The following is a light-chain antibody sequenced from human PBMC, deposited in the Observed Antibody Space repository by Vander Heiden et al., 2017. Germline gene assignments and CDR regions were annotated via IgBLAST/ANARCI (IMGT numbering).Light chain of an antibody. CDR3: QQSYSTPLST. V-gene: IGKV1-39*01. CDR2: AAS. Sequence: RVTITCRASQSISSYLNWYQQKPGKAPKLLIYAASSLQSGVPSRFSGSGSGTDFTLTISSLQPEDFATYYCQQSYSTPLSTFGPGTKVDIK. CDR1: QSISSY. J-gene: IGKJ3*01.